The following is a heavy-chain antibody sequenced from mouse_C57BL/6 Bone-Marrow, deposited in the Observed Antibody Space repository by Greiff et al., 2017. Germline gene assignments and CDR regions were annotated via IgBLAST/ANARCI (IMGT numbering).Heavy chain of an antibody. CDR2: IYPGTGST. D-gene: IGHD4-1*01. V-gene: IGHV1S132*01. CDR3: ARSETGTGGMDY. Sequence: VQLQQSGAELVRPGASVKLSCKTSGYIFTSYWIHWVNQRSGQGLEWLARIYPGTGSTYYNEKFNDKATLTADTSSSTAYMQLSSLKSEDSAVYFCARSETGTGGMDYWGQGTSVTVSS. CDR1: GYIFTSYW. J-gene: IGHJ4*01.